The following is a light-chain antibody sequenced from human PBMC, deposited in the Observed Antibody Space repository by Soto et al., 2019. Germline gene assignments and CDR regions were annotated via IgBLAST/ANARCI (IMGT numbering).Light chain of an antibody. CDR1: TGAVTSIHW. Sequence: QAVVTQEPSLTVSPGGTVTLTCGSNTGAVTSIHWPYWFQQRPGQAPRTLIYDTTIKHSWTPARFSCSLLGGKAALTLSGAQPEEEAEYYCLLSYNDARVFGGGTKFTVL. CDR3: LLSYNDARV. V-gene: IGLV7-46*01. J-gene: IGLJ2*01. CDR2: DTT.